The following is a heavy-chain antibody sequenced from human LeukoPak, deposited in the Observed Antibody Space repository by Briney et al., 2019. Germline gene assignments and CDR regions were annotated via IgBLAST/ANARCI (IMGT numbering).Heavy chain of an antibody. CDR2: IRYDGSNK. CDR3: AKDGELRYFDWLHY. J-gene: IGHJ4*02. V-gene: IGHV3-30*02. CDR1: GFTFSSYG. Sequence: GGSLRLSCAASGFTFSSYGMHWVRQAPGKGLEWVAFIRYDGSNKYYEDSVKGRFTISRDNSKNTLYLQMNSLRAEDTAVYYCAKDGELRYFDWLHYWGQGTLVTVSS. D-gene: IGHD3-9*01.